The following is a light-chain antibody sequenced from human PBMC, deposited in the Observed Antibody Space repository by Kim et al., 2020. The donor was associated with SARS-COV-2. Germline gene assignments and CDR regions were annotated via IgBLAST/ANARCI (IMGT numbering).Light chain of an antibody. V-gene: IGKV1-5*01. CDR2: DAS. J-gene: IGKJ1*01. Sequence: DSGTTNCHARQSISSWLTWYQQKPGKAPNLLIYDASTLHSGVPSRFSGSGSGTEFTLAISSLQPDDFATYYCQQYKPYSRTFGQGTKVDIK. CDR1: QSISSW. CDR3: QQYKPYSRT.